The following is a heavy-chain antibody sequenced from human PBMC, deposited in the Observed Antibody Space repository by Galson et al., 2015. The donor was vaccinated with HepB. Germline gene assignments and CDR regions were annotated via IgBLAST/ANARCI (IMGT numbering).Heavy chain of an antibody. CDR3: AALYSSGWYGYFDL. Sequence: SVKVSCKASGGTFSSYAISWVRQAPGQGLEWMGGIIPIFGTANYAQKFQGRVTITANESTSTAYMELSSLRSEDTAVYYCAALYSSGWYGYFDLWGRGTLVTVSS. D-gene: IGHD6-19*01. V-gene: IGHV1-69*13. J-gene: IGHJ2*01. CDR1: GGTFSSYA. CDR2: IIPIFGTA.